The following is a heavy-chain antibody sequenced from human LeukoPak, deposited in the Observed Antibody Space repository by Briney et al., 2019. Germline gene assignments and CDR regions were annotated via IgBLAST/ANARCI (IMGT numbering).Heavy chain of an antibody. Sequence: GESLKISCKGSGYSFTSYWIGWVRQMPGKGLEWMGIIYPGDSDTRYSPSFQGQVTISADKSISTAYLQWSSLKASDTAMYYCARREYCSSTSCYPTSGWFDPWGQGTLVTVSS. V-gene: IGHV5-51*01. J-gene: IGHJ5*02. D-gene: IGHD2-2*01. CDR2: IYPGDSDT. CDR3: ARREYCSSTSCYPTSGWFDP. CDR1: GYSFTSYW.